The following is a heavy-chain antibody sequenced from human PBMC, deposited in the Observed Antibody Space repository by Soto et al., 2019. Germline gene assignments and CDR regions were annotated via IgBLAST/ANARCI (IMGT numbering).Heavy chain of an antibody. D-gene: IGHD3-16*01. V-gene: IGHV1-2*02. CDR3: ARDPIGGGAPYYLDY. CDR2: INPNTGGT. J-gene: IGHJ4*02. CDR1: GYTFTGYY. Sequence: QVPLVQSGAEVKKPGASVKVSCKASGYTFTGYYMHWVRQAPGQGPEWVGWINPNTGGTHYAQNFQGRVTLTRDTSISTAYIELSRLTSDDSAVYYGARDPIGGGAPYYLDYWGQGTLVTVSS.